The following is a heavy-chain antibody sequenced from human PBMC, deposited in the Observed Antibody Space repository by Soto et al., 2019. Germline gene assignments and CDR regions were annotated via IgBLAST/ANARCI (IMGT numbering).Heavy chain of an antibody. Sequence: QVQLQQWGAGLLKPSETLSLTCAVYGGSFSGYYWSWIRQPPGKGLEWIGEINHSGSTNYNPSLKSRVTISVDTSKNQFSLKLSSVTAADTAVYYCARRPLATTTYYFAYWGQGTLVTVSS. CDR2: INHSGST. CDR1: GGSFSGYY. CDR3: ARRPLATTTYYFAY. J-gene: IGHJ4*02. V-gene: IGHV4-34*01. D-gene: IGHD5-12*01.